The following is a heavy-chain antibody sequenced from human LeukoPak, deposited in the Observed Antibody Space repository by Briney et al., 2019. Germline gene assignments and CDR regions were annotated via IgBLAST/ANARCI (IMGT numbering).Heavy chain of an antibody. D-gene: IGHD2-2*01. CDR2: ISYDGSNK. CDR1: GFTFSSYG. Sequence: GGSLRLSCAASGFTFSSYGMHWVRQAPGKGLEWVAVISYDGSNKYYADSVKGRFTISRDNSKNTLYLQMNSLRAEDTAVYYCAKDGPDCSSTGCPSPHYYYYYGMDVWGQGTTVTVSS. CDR3: AKDGPDCSSTGCPSPHYYYYYGMDV. V-gene: IGHV3-30*18. J-gene: IGHJ6*02.